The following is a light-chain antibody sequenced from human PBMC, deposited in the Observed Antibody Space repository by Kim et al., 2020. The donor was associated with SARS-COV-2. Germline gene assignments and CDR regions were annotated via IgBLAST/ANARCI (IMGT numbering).Light chain of an antibody. CDR3: QQYYNWPRT. V-gene: IGKV3D-15*01. J-gene: IGKJ1*01. CDR1: QYISSN. CDR2: GAS. Sequence: EIVLTQSPATLSVSPEERVTLSCRASQYISSNLAWYQHKPGQAPRLLIHGASTRATGIPARFSGSGSGTDFTLTISSLQSEDFAVYYCQQYYNWPRTFGQGTKVEIK.